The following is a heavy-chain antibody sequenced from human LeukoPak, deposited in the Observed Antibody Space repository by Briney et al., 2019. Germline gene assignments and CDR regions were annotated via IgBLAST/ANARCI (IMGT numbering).Heavy chain of an antibody. V-gene: IGHV1-69*06. CDR2: IIPIFGTA. Sequence: SVRVSCKASGGTFSSYAISWVRQAPGQGLEWMGGIIPIFGTANYAQKFQGRVTITADKSTSTAYMELSSLRSEDTAVYYCATHRGSSGYYGYWGQGTLVTVSS. J-gene: IGHJ4*02. CDR3: ATHRGSSGYYGY. CDR1: GGTFSSYA. D-gene: IGHD3-22*01.